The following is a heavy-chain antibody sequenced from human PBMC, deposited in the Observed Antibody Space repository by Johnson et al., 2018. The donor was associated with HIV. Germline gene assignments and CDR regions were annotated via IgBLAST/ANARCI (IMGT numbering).Heavy chain of an antibody. CDR1: GFTLDDYG. CDR3: ARDFVAFGECTAFDI. V-gene: IGHV3-20*04. Sequence: VHLVESGGGVVRPGGSLRLSCAASGFTLDDYGMSWVRQAPGKGLEWVSGFNWNGGSTGYADSVKGRFTISRDNAKNSLYLQMNSLRAEDTALYYCARDFVAFGECTAFDIWGQGTMVTVSS. D-gene: IGHD3-10*01. J-gene: IGHJ3*02. CDR2: FNWNGGST.